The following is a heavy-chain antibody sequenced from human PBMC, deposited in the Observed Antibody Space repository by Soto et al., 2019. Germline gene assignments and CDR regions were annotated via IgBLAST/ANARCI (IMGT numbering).Heavy chain of an antibody. D-gene: IGHD3-22*01. CDR2: ISSSSSYI. CDR3: ARDGYYYDKPLLI. J-gene: IGHJ3*02. Sequence: GGSLRLSCAASGFTFSSYSMNWVRQAPGKGLEWVSSISSSSSYIYYADSVKGRFTISRDNAKNSLYLQMNSLRAEDTAVYYCARDGYYYDKPLLIWGQGTMVTVSS. CDR1: GFTFSSYS. V-gene: IGHV3-21*01.